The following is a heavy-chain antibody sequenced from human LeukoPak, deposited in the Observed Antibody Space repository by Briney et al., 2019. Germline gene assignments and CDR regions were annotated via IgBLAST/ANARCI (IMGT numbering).Heavy chain of an antibody. J-gene: IGHJ6*03. Sequence: PGGSLRLSCAASGFTFSSYWMSWVRQTPGKGLEWVANLNQDGSEKHYVDSAKGRFTISRDNAKNSLYLQMNSLRGEDTAVYYCAKLTRGYYYYMDVWGKGTTVTVSS. CDR2: LNQDGSEK. D-gene: IGHD1-14*01. CDR3: AKLTRGYYYYMDV. V-gene: IGHV3-7*01. CDR1: GFTFSSYW.